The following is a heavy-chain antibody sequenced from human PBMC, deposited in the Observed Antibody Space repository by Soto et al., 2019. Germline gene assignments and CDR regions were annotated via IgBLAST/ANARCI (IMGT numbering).Heavy chain of an antibody. CDR1: GGSISSGDYY. CDR3: ARSLRRDSSGYYYVNWFDT. D-gene: IGHD3-22*01. V-gene: IGHV4-30-4*01. CDR2: IYYSGST. J-gene: IGHJ5*02. Sequence: SETLSLTCTVSGGSISSGDYYWSWIRQPPGKGLEWIGYIYYSGSTYYNPSLKSRVTISVDTSKNQFSLKLSSVTAADTAVYYCARSLRRDSSGYYYVNWFDTWGQGTLVTVSS.